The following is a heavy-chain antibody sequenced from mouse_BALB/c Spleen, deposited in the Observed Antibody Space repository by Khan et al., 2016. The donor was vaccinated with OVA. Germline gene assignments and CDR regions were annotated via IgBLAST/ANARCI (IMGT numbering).Heavy chain of an antibody. Sequence: EVKLEESGGGLVQPGGSRKLSCAASGFTFSSYGMHWVRQAPEKGLEWVAYISGDSSTIYYADTVKGRFTISRDNPKNTLFLQMISLMSEDTAMYYCATSYYSGYYLDYWGPGTTLPVSS. CDR3: ATSYYSGYYLDY. D-gene: IGHD1-1*01. CDR1: GFTFSSYG. V-gene: IGHV5-17*02. CDR2: ISGDSSTI. J-gene: IGHJ2*01.